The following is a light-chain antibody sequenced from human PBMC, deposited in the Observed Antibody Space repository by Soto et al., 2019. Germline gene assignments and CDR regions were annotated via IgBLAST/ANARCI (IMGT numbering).Light chain of an antibody. Sequence: QSALTQPPSASGSPGQSVAISCTGTNSDVGGYNYVSWYQQHPGKAPKLMIYEVNKRPSGVPDRFSGSKSGNTASLTVSGLQAEDGADYYCCSYTGSSNVFGTGTKLTVL. CDR1: NSDVGGYNY. J-gene: IGLJ1*01. V-gene: IGLV2-8*01. CDR2: EVN. CDR3: CSYTGSSNV.